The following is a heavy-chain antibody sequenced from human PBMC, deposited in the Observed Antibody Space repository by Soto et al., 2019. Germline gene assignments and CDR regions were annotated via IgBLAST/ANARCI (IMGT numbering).Heavy chain of an antibody. CDR2: ISGSGGCT. CDR3: AKFGMATTKRSPPYYIDY. V-gene: IGHV3-23*01. Sequence: TGGSLRLSYAGSGLTFSTYNMNWVRQAPGKGLEWVSSISGSGGCTYYADSLKGRFTFSRDNSKNTLYLQMNSLRAEDTAVYYCAKFGMATTKRSPPYYIDYWGQGALVTVSS. J-gene: IGHJ4*02. CDR1: GLTFSTYN. D-gene: IGHD1-1*01.